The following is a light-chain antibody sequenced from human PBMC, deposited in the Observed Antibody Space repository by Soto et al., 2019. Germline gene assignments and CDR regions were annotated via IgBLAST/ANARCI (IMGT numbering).Light chain of an antibody. V-gene: IGKV3-15*01. CDR3: QQYNNWHT. Sequence: EIVMTQSPATLSVSPGERKTLSCRASQSVSSNLAWYQQKPGQAPRLLIYGASTRATGIPARFSGSGSGTEFTLTISSLQSEDFAVYYCQQYNNWHTFFQGTKLEIK. CDR1: QSVSSN. J-gene: IGKJ2*01. CDR2: GAS.